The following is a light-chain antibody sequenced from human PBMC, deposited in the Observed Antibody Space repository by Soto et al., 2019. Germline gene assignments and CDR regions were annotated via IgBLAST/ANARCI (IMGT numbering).Light chain of an antibody. J-gene: IGKJ2*01. CDR3: QQSYSTPRMYT. V-gene: IGKV1-39*01. CDR2: AAS. CDR1: QSISSY. Sequence: DIQMTQSPSSLSASVGDRVTITCRASQSISSYLNWYQQKPGKAPKLLIYAASSLQSGVPSRFSXSGSGTDFTLTISSLQPEDFATYYCQQSYSTPRMYTFGQGTKLEIK.